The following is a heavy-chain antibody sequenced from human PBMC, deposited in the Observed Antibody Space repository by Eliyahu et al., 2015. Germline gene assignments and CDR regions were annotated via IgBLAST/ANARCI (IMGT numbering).Heavy chain of an antibody. CDR2: IDFDGRST. V-gene: IGHV3-74*03. D-gene: IGHD1-1*01. Sequence: MHWVRQTPEKGLVWVSRIDFDGRSTTYADSVKGRFTFSRDNARNTLYLQMNSLTAEDTAVYYCVRDGSDRGPDLDLWGRGTLVTVSS. CDR3: VRDGSDRGPDLDL. J-gene: IGHJ2*01.